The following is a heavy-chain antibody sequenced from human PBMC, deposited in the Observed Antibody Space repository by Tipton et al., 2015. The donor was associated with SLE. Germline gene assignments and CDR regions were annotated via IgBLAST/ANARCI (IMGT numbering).Heavy chain of an antibody. CDR2: IYYRGST. CDR1: GDSINSVGYY. D-gene: IGHD5-24*01. Sequence: LRLSCTVSGDSINSVGYYWTWIRQHPTRGLEWIGSIYYRGSTAYNPSLESRVTISLDTSKNQFSLKMTSVTVADTAVYYCARERDGYKGFYYYMDVWGKGATVTVSS. J-gene: IGHJ6*03. CDR3: ARERDGYKGFYYYMDV. V-gene: IGHV4-31*03.